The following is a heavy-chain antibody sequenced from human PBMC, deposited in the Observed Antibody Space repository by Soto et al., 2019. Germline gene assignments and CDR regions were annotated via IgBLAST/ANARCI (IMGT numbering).Heavy chain of an antibody. CDR1: GFTFSSYS. CDR3: AREGYYDSSGYYFIDY. Sequence: EVQLVESGGGLVQPGGSLRLSCAASGFTFSSYSMNWVRQAPGKGLEWVSYISSSSSTIYYADSVKGRFTISRDNAKNSLYLQRNSLRDEDTAVYYCAREGYYDSSGYYFIDYWGQGTLVTVSS. D-gene: IGHD3-22*01. CDR2: ISSSSSTI. J-gene: IGHJ4*02. V-gene: IGHV3-48*02.